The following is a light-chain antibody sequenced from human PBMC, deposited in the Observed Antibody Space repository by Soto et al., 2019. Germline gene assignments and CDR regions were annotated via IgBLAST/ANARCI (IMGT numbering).Light chain of an antibody. CDR1: QSVSSY. CDR3: QQRSNWPL. J-gene: IGKJ4*01. CDR2: DAS. Sequence: EILLTQSPATPSLSPGERATLSCRASQSVSSYLAWYQQKPGQAPRLLIYDASNRATGIPARFSGSGSGTDFTLTISSLEPEDFAVYYCQQRSNWPLFGGGTKVDIK. V-gene: IGKV3-11*01.